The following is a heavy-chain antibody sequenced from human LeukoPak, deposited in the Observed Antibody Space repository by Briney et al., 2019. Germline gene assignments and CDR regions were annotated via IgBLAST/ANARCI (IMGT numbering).Heavy chain of an antibody. V-gene: IGHV3-43*02. CDR3: ARDCSSTSCYLGLGY. D-gene: IGHD2-2*01. Sequence: GGSLELPFEAPGLPFEDYAMHGVRQAPGKGLGWVSLISGDGGSTYYADSVKGLFTISRDNSKNSLYLQMNSLRAEDTAVYYCARDCSSTSCYLGLGYWGQGTLVTVSS. CDR2: ISGDGGST. CDR1: GLPFEDYA. J-gene: IGHJ4*02.